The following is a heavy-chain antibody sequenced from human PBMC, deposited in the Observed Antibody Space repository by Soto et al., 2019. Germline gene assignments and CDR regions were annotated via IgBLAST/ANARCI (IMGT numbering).Heavy chain of an antibody. J-gene: IGHJ4*02. CDR1: GFTFSSYG. CDR2: IWYDGSNK. CDR3: ARNSHLNSGYDFDY. V-gene: IGHV3-33*01. Sequence: GGSLRLSCAASGFTFSSYGMHWVRQAPGKGLEWVAVIWYDGSNKYYADSVKGRFTISRDNSKNTLYLQMNSLRAEDTAVYYCARNSHLNSGYDFDYWGQGTLVTVSS. D-gene: IGHD5-12*01.